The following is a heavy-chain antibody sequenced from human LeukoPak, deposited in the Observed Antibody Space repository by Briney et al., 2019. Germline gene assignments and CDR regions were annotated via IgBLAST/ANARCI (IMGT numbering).Heavy chain of an antibody. CDR3: ATDPTGSVDY. CDR1: GYTFTSYG. CDR2: ISAYNGNT. J-gene: IGHJ4*02. Sequence: ASVKVSCKASGYTFTSYGISWVRQAPGQGLEWMGWISAYNGNTNYAQKFQGRVTMTEDTSTDTAYMELSSLRSEDTAVYYCATDPTGSVDYWGQGTLVTVSS. V-gene: IGHV1-18*01. D-gene: IGHD3-10*01.